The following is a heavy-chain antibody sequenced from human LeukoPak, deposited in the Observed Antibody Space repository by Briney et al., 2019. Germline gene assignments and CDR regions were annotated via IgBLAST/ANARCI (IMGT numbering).Heavy chain of an antibody. J-gene: IGHJ4*02. CDR1: GFIFNNYG. CDR2: ISNDGGGT. Sequence: AGGSLRLSCAASGFIFNNYGLVWVRQAPGKGLEWVSAISNDGGGTTYADFVKGRFSVSRDNSKNTLFLQMNSLRAGDTALYYCAKGSSGYFFDLWGQGTLVTVSS. D-gene: IGHD3-22*01. V-gene: IGHV3-23*01. CDR3: AKGSSGYFFDL.